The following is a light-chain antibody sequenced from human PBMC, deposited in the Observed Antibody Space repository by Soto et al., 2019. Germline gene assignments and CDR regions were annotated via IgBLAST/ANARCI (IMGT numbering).Light chain of an antibody. CDR3: QQYGSSPLT. Sequence: EIVLTQSPGTLSLSPGARATLSCRASQRVSSSYLAWYQQKPGQAPRLLIYGASYRANGIPDRFTASGSGPDFTLTITRLEPDDFAVYYCQQYGSSPLTFGGGTKVEIK. V-gene: IGKV3-20*01. CDR2: GAS. J-gene: IGKJ4*02. CDR1: QRVSSSY.